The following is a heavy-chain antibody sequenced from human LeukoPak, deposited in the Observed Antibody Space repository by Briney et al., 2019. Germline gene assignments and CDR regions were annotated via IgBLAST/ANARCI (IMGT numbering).Heavy chain of an antibody. J-gene: IGHJ4*02. CDR1: GFTFSSYA. V-gene: IGHV3-64D*06. D-gene: IGHD2-2*02. CDR3: VKGGTIPGRPPGD. Sequence: GGSLRLSCAASGFTFSSYAMHWVRQAPGKALEYVSAISSNGGSTYYADSAKGRFTISRDNSKNTLYLQMSSLRAEDTAVYYCVKGGTIPGRPPGDWGQGTLVTVSS. CDR2: ISSNGGST.